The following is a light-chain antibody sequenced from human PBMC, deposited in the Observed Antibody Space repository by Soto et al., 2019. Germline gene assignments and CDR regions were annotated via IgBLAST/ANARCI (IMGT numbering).Light chain of an antibody. CDR2: GAS. J-gene: IGKJ4*01. Sequence: EVVLTQSPGTLSLFPGDRATLSCRASQTVSSSYLAWYQQNPGQAPRLVIYGASSRAAGIPNRFSGSGSGTDFTLTISRLQPEDFAVYFCQQYGTSFPVTFGGGNTGEIK. CDR3: QQYGTSFPVT. CDR1: QTVSSSY. V-gene: IGKV3-20*01.